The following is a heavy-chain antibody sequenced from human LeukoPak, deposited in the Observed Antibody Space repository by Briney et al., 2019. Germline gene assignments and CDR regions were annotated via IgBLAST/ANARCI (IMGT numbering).Heavy chain of an antibody. Sequence: GGSLRLSCAATGLSVSSNFMSWVRQAPGKGLEWVSVIYGGGSTYYADSVKGRFTISRDNAKDSLYLQMNSLRAEDTAVYYCARDMTVGSDYWGQGTLVTVSS. V-gene: IGHV3-53*01. J-gene: IGHJ4*02. CDR3: ARDMTVGSDY. CDR1: GLSVSSNF. CDR2: IYGGGST. D-gene: IGHD4-23*01.